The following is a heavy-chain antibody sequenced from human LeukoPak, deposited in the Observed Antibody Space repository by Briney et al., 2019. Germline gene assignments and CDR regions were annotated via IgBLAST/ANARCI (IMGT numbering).Heavy chain of an antibody. CDR2: ISGSGGST. V-gene: IGHV3-23*01. CDR3: AKDPKNYGYFDY. Sequence: PGGSLRLSCAASGFTFSSYGMSWVRQAPGKGLEWVSAISGSGGSTYYADSVKGRFTISRDNSKNTLYLQMNSLRAEDTAVYYCAKDPKNYGYFDYWGQGTLVTVSS. D-gene: IGHD3-10*01. CDR1: GFTFSSYG. J-gene: IGHJ4*02.